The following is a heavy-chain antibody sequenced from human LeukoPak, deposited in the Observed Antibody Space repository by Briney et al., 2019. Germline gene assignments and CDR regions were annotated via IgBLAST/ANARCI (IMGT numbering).Heavy chain of an antibody. CDR1: GGSISSGGYY. D-gene: IGHD1-26*01. CDR3: ARSVSGSYGSFDM. CDR2: IYYSGST. Sequence: SETLSLTCTVSGGSISSGGYYWSWIRQHPGKGLEWIGYIYYSGSTYYNPSLKSRVTISVDTSKNQFSLKLSSVTAADTAVYYCARSVSGSYGSFDMWGQGTMVTVSS. J-gene: IGHJ3*02. V-gene: IGHV4-31*03.